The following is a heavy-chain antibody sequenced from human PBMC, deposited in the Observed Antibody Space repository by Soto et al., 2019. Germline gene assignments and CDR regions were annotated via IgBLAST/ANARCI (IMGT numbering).Heavy chain of an antibody. J-gene: IGHJ4*02. CDR3: ARGAYYYDSSGYYYTYYFDN. CDR1: GGSISSNTYY. CDR2: IYHSGST. D-gene: IGHD3-22*01. V-gene: IGHV4-39*07. Sequence: PSETLSLTCTVSGGSISSNTYYWGWIRQPPGKGLEWIGEIYHSGSTNYNPSLKSRVTISVDKSKNQFSLKLSSVTAADTAVYYCARGAYYYDSSGYYYTYYFDNWGQGTLVTVS.